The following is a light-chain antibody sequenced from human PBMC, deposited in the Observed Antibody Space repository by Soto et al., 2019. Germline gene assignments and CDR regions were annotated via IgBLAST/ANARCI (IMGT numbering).Light chain of an antibody. CDR1: TSNIGSNY. V-gene: IGLV1-47*01. CDR2: MNN. CDR3: AAWDDSLSGRV. J-gene: IGLJ2*01. Sequence: QSVLTQPPSASGTPGQRVTISCSGSTSNIGSNYVYWYQQLPGTAPKLLIYMNNQRPSGVPDRFSGSKSGTSASLAISGLRSEDEADYYCAAWDDSLSGRVFGGGTKLAV.